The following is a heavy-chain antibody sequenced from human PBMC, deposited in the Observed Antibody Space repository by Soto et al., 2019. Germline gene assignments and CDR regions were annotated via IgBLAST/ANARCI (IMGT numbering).Heavy chain of an antibody. CDR2: IYPGDSDT. CDR1: GYSFSTYW. Sequence: GESLKISCQGSGYSFSTYWIAWVRQMPGKGLEWMGIIYPGDSDTRYSPSFQGQVTISADKSITTAYLQWSCLKASDTAMYYCARPGYCDSSGHPNSDLHVWAQGTTVTTSS. V-gene: IGHV5-51*01. J-gene: IGHJ6*02. CDR3: ARPGYCDSSGHPNSDLHV. D-gene: IGHD3-22*01.